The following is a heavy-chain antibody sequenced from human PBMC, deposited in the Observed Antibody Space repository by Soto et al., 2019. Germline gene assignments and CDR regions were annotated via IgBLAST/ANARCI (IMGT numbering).Heavy chain of an antibody. D-gene: IGHD2-2*01. V-gene: IGHV3-66*01. CDR2: IYSGAGT. J-gene: IGHJ4*02. CDR3: AREGSGSSTSFDY. CDR1: GFNVSSTS. Sequence: VQLVESGGGLVQPGGSLRLSCAASGFNVSSTSMSWVRQAPGKGLEWVSVIYSGAGTHYAGSVKGRFTISRDTSKNTLYLQMTSLRVDETAVYYCAREGSGSSTSFDYWGQGTLVTVSS.